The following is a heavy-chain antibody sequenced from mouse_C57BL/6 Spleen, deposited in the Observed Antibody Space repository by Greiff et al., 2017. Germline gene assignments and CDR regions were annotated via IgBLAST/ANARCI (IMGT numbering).Heavy chain of an antibody. CDR1: GYAFSSSW. V-gene: IGHV1-82*01. J-gene: IGHJ3*01. Sequence: VKLQESGPELVKPGASVKISCKASGYAFSSSWMNWVKQRPGKGLEWIGRIYPGDGDTNYNGKFKGKATLTADKSSSTAYMQLSSLTSEDSAVYFCARMVTTAAYWGQGTLVTVSA. D-gene: IGHD2-2*01. CDR2: IYPGDGDT. CDR3: ARMVTTAAY.